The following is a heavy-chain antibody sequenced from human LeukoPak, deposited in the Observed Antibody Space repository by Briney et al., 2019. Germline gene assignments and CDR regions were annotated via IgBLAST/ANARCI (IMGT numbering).Heavy chain of an antibody. Sequence: PGGSLRLSCAASGFTFSDYSMNWVRQATGKGLEWVSYISSIGATIYYADSVKGRFTISRDNAKNSLYLQMNSLRAEDTAVYYCARDRGNDYNSYFFDYWGQGILVTVSS. D-gene: IGHD5-24*01. J-gene: IGHJ4*02. CDR3: ARDRGNDYNSYFFDY. CDR1: GFTFSDYS. CDR2: ISSIGATI. V-gene: IGHV3-48*03.